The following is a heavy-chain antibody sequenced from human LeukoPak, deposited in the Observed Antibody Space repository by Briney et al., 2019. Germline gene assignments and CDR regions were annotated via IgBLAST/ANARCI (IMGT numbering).Heavy chain of an antibody. J-gene: IGHJ5*02. CDR1: GGSFSGYY. CDR3: ARGAYSYGYFDWFDP. V-gene: IGHV4-34*01. CDR2: INHSGST. D-gene: IGHD5-18*01. Sequence: PSETLSLTCAVYGGSFSGYYWSWIRQPPRKGLEWIGEINHSGSTNYNPSLKSRVTVSVDTSKNQFSLKLSSVTAADTAVYYCARGAYSYGYFDWFDPWGQGTLVTVSS.